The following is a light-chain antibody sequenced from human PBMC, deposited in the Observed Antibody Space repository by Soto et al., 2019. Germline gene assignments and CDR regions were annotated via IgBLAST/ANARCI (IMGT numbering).Light chain of an antibody. Sequence: EIVLTQSPGTLSLSPGERATLSCRASQSVSNSLAWHQQKPGQAPRLLIYDASNRATGIPARFSGSGSGTDFTLTISSLEPEDFAAYYCQQRSNWITFGQGTRLEIK. CDR3: QQRSNWIT. V-gene: IGKV3-11*01. CDR2: DAS. CDR1: QSVSNS. J-gene: IGKJ5*01.